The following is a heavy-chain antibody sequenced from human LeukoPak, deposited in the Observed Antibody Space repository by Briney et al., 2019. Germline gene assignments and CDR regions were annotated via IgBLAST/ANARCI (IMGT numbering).Heavy chain of an antibody. CDR3: ARKVYSSSWAFDY. CDR1: GGSISSYY. CDR2: IYYSGST. Sequence: PSETLSLTCTVSGGSISSYYWSWIRQPPGKGLEWIGYIYYSGSTNYNPSLKSRVTISVDTSKNQFSLKLSSVTVADTAVYYCARKVYSSSWAFDYWGQGTLVTVSS. V-gene: IGHV4-59*01. J-gene: IGHJ4*02. D-gene: IGHD6-13*01.